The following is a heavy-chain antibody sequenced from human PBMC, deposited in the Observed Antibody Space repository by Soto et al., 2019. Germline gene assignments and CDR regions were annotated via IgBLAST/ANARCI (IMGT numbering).Heavy chain of an antibody. CDR1: GFTVSSNY. V-gene: IGHV3-66*01. CDR2: IYSGGST. Sequence: PGGSRRLSCAASGFTVSSNYMSWVRQAPGKGLEWVSVIYSGGSTYYADSVKGRFTISRDNSKNTLYLQMNSLRAEDTAVYYCARDQGHDFWSGYPFNYYYYMDVWGKGTTVTVSS. D-gene: IGHD3-3*01. CDR3: ARDQGHDFWSGYPFNYYYYMDV. J-gene: IGHJ6*03.